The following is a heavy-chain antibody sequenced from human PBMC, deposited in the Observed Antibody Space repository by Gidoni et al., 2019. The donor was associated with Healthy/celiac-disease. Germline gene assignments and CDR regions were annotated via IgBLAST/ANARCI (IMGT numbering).Heavy chain of an antibody. V-gene: IGHV4-34*01. Sequence: QVQLQQWGAGLLKPSATLSLTCAVYGGSFSGYYWSRIRQPPGEGLEWIGEINHSGSTNYNPSLKSRVTISVVTSKNQFSLKLSSVTAADTAVYYCARVLYSGYDGAFDYWGQGTPVTVSS. CDR3: ARVLYSGYDGAFDY. CDR1: GGSFSGYY. J-gene: IGHJ4*02. D-gene: IGHD5-12*01. CDR2: INHSGST.